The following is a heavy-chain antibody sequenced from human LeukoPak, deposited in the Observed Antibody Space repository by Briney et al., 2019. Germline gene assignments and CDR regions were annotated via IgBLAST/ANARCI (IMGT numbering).Heavy chain of an antibody. CDR1: RHSLIIGYY. J-gene: IGHJ4*02. Sequence: TLSLTCALTRHSLIIGYYWGWIRQPPGKGLEWLVCIYLSEHTYYNSSLTSQHPISGDTSKNQFSLKLSSVTAADTAVYYSAKLAAASGDFWGQGTLITV. V-gene: IGHV4-38-2*01. CDR3: AKLAAASGDF. D-gene: IGHD6-13*01. CDR2: IYLSEHT.